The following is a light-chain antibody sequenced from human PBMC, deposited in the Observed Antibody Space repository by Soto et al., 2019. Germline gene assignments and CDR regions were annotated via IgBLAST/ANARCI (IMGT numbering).Light chain of an antibody. Sequence: TASVGARVAIPCRASQSVSNFLHWYQQKPGRAPKLLIYTASKLESGVPSRFSGSGSGTDFTLTISSLQPEDFATYYCQQSYSTPPTFGQGTKVDIK. CDR1: QSVSNF. J-gene: IGKJ1*01. CDR3: QQSYSTPPT. CDR2: TAS. V-gene: IGKV1-39*01.